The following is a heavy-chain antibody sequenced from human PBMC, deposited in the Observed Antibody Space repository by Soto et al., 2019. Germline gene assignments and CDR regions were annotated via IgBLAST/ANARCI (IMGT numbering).Heavy chain of an antibody. CDR1: GYTLTELS. J-gene: IGHJ6*02. V-gene: IGHV1-24*01. D-gene: IGHD3-22*01. CDR2: FDPEDGET. Sequence: ASVKVSCKVSGYTLTELSMHWVRQAPGKGLEWMGGFDPEDGETIYAQKFQGRVTMTEDTSTDTAYMELSSLRSEDTAVYYCATEIGVVPPLENYGMDVWGQGTTVTVSS. CDR3: ATEIGVVPPLENYGMDV.